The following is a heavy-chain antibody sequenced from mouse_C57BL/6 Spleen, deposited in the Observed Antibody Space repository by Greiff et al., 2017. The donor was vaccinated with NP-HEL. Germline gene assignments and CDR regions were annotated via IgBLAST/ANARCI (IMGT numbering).Heavy chain of an antibody. V-gene: IGHV1-64*01. CDR2: IHPNSGST. J-gene: IGHJ1*03. CDR1: GYTFTSYW. Sequence: VQLQQPGAELVKPGASVKLSCKASGYTFTSYWMHWVKQRPGQGLEWIGMIHPNSGSTNYNEKFKSKATLTVDKSSSTAYMQLSSLTSEDSAVYYCAKILGDSNYGYWYFDVWGTGTTVTVSS. D-gene: IGHD2-5*01. CDR3: AKILGDSNYGYWYFDV.